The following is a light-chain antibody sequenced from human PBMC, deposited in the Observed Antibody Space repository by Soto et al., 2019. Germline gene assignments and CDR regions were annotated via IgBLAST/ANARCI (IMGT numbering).Light chain of an antibody. CDR2: AAS. CDR1: QNIRNF. V-gene: IGKV1-27*01. CDR3: QEYSSVPV. Sequence: DIQMTQSPTFLSASVGDRVTITCRASQNIRNFVAWYQQKPGNAPKLLIYAASTLQSGVPSRFSGSGAGTDFILTINSLEPEDGETYSCQEYSSVPVFGPGTKVEIK. J-gene: IGKJ3*01.